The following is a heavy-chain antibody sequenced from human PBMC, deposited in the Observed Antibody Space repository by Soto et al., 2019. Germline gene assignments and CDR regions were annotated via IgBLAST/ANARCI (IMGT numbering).Heavy chain of an antibody. D-gene: IGHD3-3*01. CDR2: ISSNGGST. CDR3: VKELADFWSGYSDY. J-gene: IGHJ4*02. Sequence: GGSLRLSCSASGFTFSSYAMHWVRQAPGKGLECVSAISSNGGSTYYADSVKGRFTISRDNSKNTLYLQMSSLRAEDTAVYYCVKELADFWSGYSDYWGQGTLVTVSS. CDR1: GFTFSSYA. V-gene: IGHV3-64D*06.